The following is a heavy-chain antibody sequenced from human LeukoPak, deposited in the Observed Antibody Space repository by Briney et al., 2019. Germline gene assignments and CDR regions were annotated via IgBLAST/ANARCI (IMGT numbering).Heavy chain of an antibody. D-gene: IGHD6-13*01. CDR1: GESINSFY. V-gene: IGHV4-4*07. CDR2: IYSSGST. Sequence: KASETLSLTCTVSGESINSFYWSWIRQPAGKGLEWIGRIYSSGSTNYSPSLKSRVTMSVDTSKNQFSLKLSSVTAADTAVYYCARDVVAAAGSFDYWGQGTQVTVSS. J-gene: IGHJ4*02. CDR3: ARDVVAAAGSFDY.